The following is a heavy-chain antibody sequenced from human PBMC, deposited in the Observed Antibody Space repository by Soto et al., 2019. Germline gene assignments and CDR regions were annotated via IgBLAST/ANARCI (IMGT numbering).Heavy chain of an antibody. CDR2: ISGSGGST. D-gene: IGHD3-22*01. Sequence: GGSLRLSCAASGFTFSSYAMSWVRQAPGKGLEWVSAISGSGGSTYSADSVKGRFTISRDNSKNTLYLQMNSLRAEDTAVYYRAKGQAATMIVVVSFDYWGQGTLVTVSS. CDR1: GFTFSSYA. CDR3: AKGQAATMIVVVSFDY. V-gene: IGHV3-23*01. J-gene: IGHJ4*02.